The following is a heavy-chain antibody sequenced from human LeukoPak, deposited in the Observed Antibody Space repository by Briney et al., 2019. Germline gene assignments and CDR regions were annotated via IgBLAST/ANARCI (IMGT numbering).Heavy chain of an antibody. V-gene: IGHV3-23*01. J-gene: IGHJ4*02. CDR1: GFTFSSYA. CDR2: ISGSGGST. D-gene: IGHD3-10*01. Sequence: PGGSLRLSCAASGFTFSSYAMSWVRQAPGKGLEWVSAISGSGGSTYYADSVKGRLTISRDNSKNTLYLQMNSLRAEDTAVYYCAKDYYGSGSYDTFDYWGQGTLVTVSS. CDR3: AKDYYGSGSYDTFDY.